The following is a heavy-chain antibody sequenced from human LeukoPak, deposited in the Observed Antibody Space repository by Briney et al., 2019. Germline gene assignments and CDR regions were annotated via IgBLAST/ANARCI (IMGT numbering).Heavy chain of an antibody. Sequence: SQTLSLTCTVSGGSISGGDYYWSWIRQPPGKGLEWIGYIYYSGSTYYNPSLKSRVRISIDTSKNQFSLKLSSVTAADTAVYYCARTLTDYYYGSGSYLDYWGQGTLVTVSS. V-gene: IGHV4-30-4*01. CDR1: GGSISGGDYY. CDR3: ARTLTDYYYGSGSYLDY. D-gene: IGHD3-10*01. CDR2: IYYSGST. J-gene: IGHJ4*02.